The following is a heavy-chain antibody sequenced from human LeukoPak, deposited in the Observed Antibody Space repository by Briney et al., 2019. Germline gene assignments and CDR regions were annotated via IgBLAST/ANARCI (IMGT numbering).Heavy chain of an antibody. J-gene: IGHJ6*03. Sequence: ASVTVSCKASGYTFTSYGISWVRQAPGQGLEWMGWINPNSGGTNYAQKFQGRVTMTRDTSISTAYMELSRLRSDDTAVYYCARDARIAAAGDYYYYYMDVWGKGTTVTISS. V-gene: IGHV1-2*02. CDR2: INPNSGGT. CDR1: GYTFTSYG. CDR3: ARDARIAAAGDYYYYYMDV. D-gene: IGHD6-13*01.